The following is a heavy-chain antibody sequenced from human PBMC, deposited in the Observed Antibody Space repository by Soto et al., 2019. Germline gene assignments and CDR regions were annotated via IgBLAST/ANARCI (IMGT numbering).Heavy chain of an antibody. CDR3: ARVFSVVPAAISDY. Sequence: ASVKVSCKASGYTFTGYYMHWVRQAPGQGLEWMGWINPNSGGTNYAQKFQGRVTMTRDTSISTAYMELSRLRSDDTAVYYCARVFSVVPAAISDYWGQGTLVTVSS. CDR1: GYTFTGYY. J-gene: IGHJ4*02. CDR2: INPNSGGT. V-gene: IGHV1-2*02. D-gene: IGHD2-2*02.